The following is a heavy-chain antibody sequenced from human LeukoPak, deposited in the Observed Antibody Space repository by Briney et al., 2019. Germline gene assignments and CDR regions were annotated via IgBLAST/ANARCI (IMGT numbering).Heavy chain of an antibody. Sequence: PGGSLRLSCAASGFTVSTNYMSWVRQAPGKGLEWVSAISGSGGTTYYADSVKGRFTISRDNSKNTLYLQMNSLRAEDTAVYYCAKFAGGSTRQQFDYWGQGTLVTVSS. CDR3: AKFAGGSTRQQFDY. CDR1: GFTVSTNY. D-gene: IGHD6-13*01. J-gene: IGHJ4*02. V-gene: IGHV3-23*01. CDR2: ISGSGGTT.